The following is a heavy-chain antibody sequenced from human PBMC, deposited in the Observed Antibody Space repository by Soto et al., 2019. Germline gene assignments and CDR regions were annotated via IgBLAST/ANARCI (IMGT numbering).Heavy chain of an antibody. CDR3: ARGNEIAVAGTSFDF. CDR1: GYTFTDYY. CDR2: INLNSGGT. J-gene: IGHJ4*02. Sequence: QVQLVQSGAEVKKPGASVKVSRKASGYTFTDYYIHWVRQAPGQGLEWMGWINLNSGGTNYAQKFRDWVTLTRDTSISTAYMELSRLSSAETAVYYCARGNEIAVAGTSFDFWGQGTLVAVSS. V-gene: IGHV1-2*04. D-gene: IGHD6-19*01.